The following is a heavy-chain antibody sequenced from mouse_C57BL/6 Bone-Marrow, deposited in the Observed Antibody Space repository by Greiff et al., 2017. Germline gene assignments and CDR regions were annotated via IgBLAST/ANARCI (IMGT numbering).Heavy chain of an antibody. J-gene: IGHJ3*01. V-gene: IGHV1-64*01. Sequence: QVQLQQPGAELVKPGASVKLSCKASGYTFTSYWMHWVKQRPVQGLEWIGMIHPNSGSTNYNEKFKSKATLTVDKSSSAAYLQLSSLTSEDYAVYCCARGAYYSELSVAYWGQGTLVTVSA. CDR2: IHPNSGST. D-gene: IGHD2-12*01. CDR1: GYTFTSYW. CDR3: ARGAYYSELSVAY.